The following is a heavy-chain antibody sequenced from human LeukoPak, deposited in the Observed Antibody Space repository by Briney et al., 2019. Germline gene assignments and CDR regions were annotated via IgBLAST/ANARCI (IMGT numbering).Heavy chain of an antibody. J-gene: IGHJ4*02. D-gene: IGHD3-10*01. Sequence: GGSLRLSCVASGFTLSGYVMHWVRQAPGKGLEWVAVISNDGSNKYYADSVKGRFTISTDNSKNTLYLQMNSLRDEDTAVYYCARGITMVRGVIIGGQNYWGQGTLVTVSS. CDR1: GFTLSGYV. CDR2: ISNDGSNK. CDR3: ARGITMVRGVIIGGQNY. V-gene: IGHV3-30-3*01.